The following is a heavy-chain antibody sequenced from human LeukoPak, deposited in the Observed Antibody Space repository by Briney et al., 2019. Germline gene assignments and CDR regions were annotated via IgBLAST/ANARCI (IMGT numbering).Heavy chain of an antibody. Sequence: ASVKVSCKASGYTFTSYGISWVRLAPGQELEWMGWISAYNGNTNYAQKLQGRVTMTTDTSTSTAYMELRSLRSDDTAVYYCARERHKLGATDLFDYWGQGTLVTVSS. CDR1: GYTFTSYG. CDR3: ARERHKLGATDLFDY. CDR2: ISAYNGNT. D-gene: IGHD1-26*01. V-gene: IGHV1-18*01. J-gene: IGHJ4*02.